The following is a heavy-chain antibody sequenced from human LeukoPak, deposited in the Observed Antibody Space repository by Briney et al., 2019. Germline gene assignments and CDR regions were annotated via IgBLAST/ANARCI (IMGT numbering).Heavy chain of an antibody. D-gene: IGHD4-17*01. CDR2: ISAYNGNT. V-gene: IGHV1-18*01. CDR1: GYTFTSYG. CDR3: ARGIVDYGDYEVPTFDY. J-gene: IGHJ4*02. Sequence: ASVKVSCKASGYTFTSYGISWVRQAPGQGLEWMGWISAYNGNTSYAQKLQGRVTMTTDTSTSTAYMELRSLRSDDTAVYYCARGIVDYGDYEVPTFDYWGQGTLVTVSS.